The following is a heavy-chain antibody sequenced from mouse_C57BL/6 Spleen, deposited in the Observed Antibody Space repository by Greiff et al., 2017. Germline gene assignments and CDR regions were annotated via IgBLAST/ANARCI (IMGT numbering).Heavy chain of an antibody. Sequence: EVNVVESGGGLVKPGGSLKLSCAASGFTFSDYGMHWVRQAPEKGLEWVAYISSGSSTIYYADTVKGRFTISRDNAKNTLFLQMTSLRSEDTAMYYCARDYGSRVPGWFAYWGQGTLVTVSA. V-gene: IGHV5-17*01. CDR1: GFTFSDYG. D-gene: IGHD1-1*01. CDR2: ISSGSSTI. CDR3: ARDYGSRVPGWFAY. J-gene: IGHJ3*01.